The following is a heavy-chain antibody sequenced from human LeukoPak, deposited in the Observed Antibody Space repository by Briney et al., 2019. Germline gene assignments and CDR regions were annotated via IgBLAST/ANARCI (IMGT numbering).Heavy chain of an antibody. D-gene: IGHD6-13*01. CDR1: GGSISSGGYY. J-gene: IGHJ5*02. V-gene: IGHV4-31*03. CDR3: ARGVAAAGTKGNWFDP. Sequence: PSETLSLTCTVSGGSISSGGYYWSWLRQHPGKGLEWLGYIYYSGSTYYNPSLKSRVTISVDTSKNQFSLKLSSVTAADTAVYYCARGVAAAGTKGNWFDPWGQGTLVTVSS. CDR2: IYYSGST.